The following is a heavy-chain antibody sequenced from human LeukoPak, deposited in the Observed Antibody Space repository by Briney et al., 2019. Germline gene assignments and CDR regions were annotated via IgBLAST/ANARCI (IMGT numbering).Heavy chain of an antibody. Sequence: GGSLRLSCAASGFTFSSYAMSWVRQAPGKGLEWVSAIIGSGGSTYYADSVKGRFTIFRDNSKHTLYLQMNSLRAEDTAVYYCAKEGASGGWEYWGQGTLVPVSS. J-gene: IGHJ4*02. D-gene: IGHD1-26*01. V-gene: IGHV3-23*01. CDR3: AKEGASGGWEY. CDR2: IIGSGGST. CDR1: GFTFSSYA.